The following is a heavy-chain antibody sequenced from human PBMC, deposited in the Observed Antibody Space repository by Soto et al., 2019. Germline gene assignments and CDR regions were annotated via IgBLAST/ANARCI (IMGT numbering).Heavy chain of an antibody. Sequence: QPGGSLRLSCAASGFTFNDYGMHWVRQTPDKGLEWMALIWFDGSQTEYTDYVKGRFTISRDNSKNTLYLQMNSLRAEDTAVYYCARDATHGSGIGRKNDAFNVWGQGTMVTVSS. D-gene: IGHD3-10*01. CDR2: IWFDGSQT. J-gene: IGHJ3*01. CDR3: ARDATHGSGIGRKNDAFNV. V-gene: IGHV3-33*01. CDR1: GFTFNDYG.